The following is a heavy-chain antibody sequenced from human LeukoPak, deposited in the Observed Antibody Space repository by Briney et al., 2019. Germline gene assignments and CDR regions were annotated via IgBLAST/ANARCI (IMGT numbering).Heavy chain of an antibody. CDR1: GYTFTGYY. V-gene: IGHV1-46*01. J-gene: IGHJ6*02. Sequence: ASVKVSCKASGYTFTGYYMHWVRQAPGQGLEWMGIINPSGGSTSYAQKFQGRVTMTRDTSTSTVYMELSSLRSEDTAVYYCARSSYSSSWYYYYYGMDVWGQGTTVTVSS. D-gene: IGHD6-13*01. CDR2: INPSGGST. CDR3: ARSSYSSSWYYYYYGMDV.